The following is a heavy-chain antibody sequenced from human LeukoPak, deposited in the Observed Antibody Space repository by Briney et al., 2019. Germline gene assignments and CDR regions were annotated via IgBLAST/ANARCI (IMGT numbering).Heavy chain of an antibody. V-gene: IGHV3-21*01. CDR1: GFTFSSYS. CDR3: ARTGQTTVTTAIPNY. Sequence: GGSLRLSCAASGFTFSSYSMNWVRQAPGKGLEWVSSISSSSSYIYYADPVKGRFTISRDNAKNSLYLQMNSLRAEDTAVYYCARTGQTTVTTAIPNYWGQGTLVTVSS. D-gene: IGHD4-17*01. J-gene: IGHJ4*02. CDR2: ISSSSSYI.